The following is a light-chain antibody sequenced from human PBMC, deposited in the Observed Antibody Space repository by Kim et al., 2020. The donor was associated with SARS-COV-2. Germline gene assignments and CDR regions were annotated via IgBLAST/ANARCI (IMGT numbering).Light chain of an antibody. CDR2: AAS. CDR3: QLYGSSPYT. CDR1: QSVSGSS. V-gene: IGKV3-20*01. Sequence: EIVLTQSPGTLSLSPGERATLSCRASQSVSGSSLAWYQQKPGQTPRLLMYAASRRPTGIPDRFSGSGSGTDFTLTISGLEPEDFAVYYCQLYGSSPYTCGRGTKLEI. J-gene: IGKJ2*01.